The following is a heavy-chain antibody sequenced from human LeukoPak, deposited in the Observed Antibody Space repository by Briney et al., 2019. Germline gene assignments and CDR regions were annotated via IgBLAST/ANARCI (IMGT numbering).Heavy chain of an antibody. CDR1: GGSISSGGYY. CDR2: IYHSGST. V-gene: IGHV4-30-2*01. Sequence: SQTLSLTCTVSGGSISSGGYYWSWIRQPPGKGLEWIGYIYHSGSTYYNPSLKSRVTISVDRSKNQFSLKLSSVTAADTAVYYCARLPISGSLDYWGQGTLVTVSS. J-gene: IGHJ4*02. CDR3: ARLPISGSLDY. D-gene: IGHD1-26*01.